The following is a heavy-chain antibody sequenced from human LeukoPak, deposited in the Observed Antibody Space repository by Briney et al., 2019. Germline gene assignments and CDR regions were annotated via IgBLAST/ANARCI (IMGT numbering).Heavy chain of an antibody. V-gene: IGHV3-20*04. Sequence: GGSLRLSCAASGFAFDDSGLSWVRQTPGKGLEWVSGINWNGVSTAYADSVKGRFTISRDNAKNSLYLQMNSLRAEDTAVYYCARGGGYSYGPRFDYWGQGTLVTVSS. D-gene: IGHD5-18*01. CDR3: ARGGGYSYGPRFDY. CDR1: GFAFDDSG. CDR2: INWNGVST. J-gene: IGHJ4*02.